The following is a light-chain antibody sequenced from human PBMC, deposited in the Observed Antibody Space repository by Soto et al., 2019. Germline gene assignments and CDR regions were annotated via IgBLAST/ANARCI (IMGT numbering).Light chain of an antibody. V-gene: IGKV1-5*01. Sequence: ESRITQSPSTLSACVGDAVSGSCRASEDVAKFLAWHQQKPGRAPEILISDASDLKSGVPSRFRGSGSGTDFTVTISGLQPDDSATYYCQQYKTRWPLGQGTKVDIK. CDR3: QQYKTRWP. J-gene: IGKJ1*01. CDR2: DAS. CDR1: EDVAKF.